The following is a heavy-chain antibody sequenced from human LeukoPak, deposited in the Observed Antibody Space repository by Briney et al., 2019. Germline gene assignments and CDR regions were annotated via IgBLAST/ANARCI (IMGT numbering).Heavy chain of an antibody. CDR1: GFTFSSYS. V-gene: IGHV3-23*01. CDR3: AKDGQTYYYGSGSYYNGRSFDY. J-gene: IGHJ4*02. Sequence: AGGSLRLSCAASGFTFSSYSMNWVRQAPGKGLEWVSAISGSGGSTYYADSVKGRFTISRDNSKNTLYLQMNSLRAEDTAVYYCAKDGQTYYYGSGSYYNGRSFDYWGQGTLVTVSS. D-gene: IGHD3-10*01. CDR2: ISGSGGST.